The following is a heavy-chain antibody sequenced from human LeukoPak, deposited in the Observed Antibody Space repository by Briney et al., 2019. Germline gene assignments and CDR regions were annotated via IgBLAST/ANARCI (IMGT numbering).Heavy chain of an antibody. CDR1: GFTFNDYY. D-gene: IGHD6-25*01. V-gene: IGHV3-11*06. J-gene: IGHJ4*02. CDR3: ARQQTSAATGGFDF. Sequence: GGSLRLSCAASGFTFNDYYMTWIRQAPGKGLEWVSYISSPGSCTIFADSVKGRLTISRDNAKNSLYLQMSNLRAEDTALYYCARQQTSAATGGFDFWGQGTLVTVSS. CDR2: ISSPGSCT.